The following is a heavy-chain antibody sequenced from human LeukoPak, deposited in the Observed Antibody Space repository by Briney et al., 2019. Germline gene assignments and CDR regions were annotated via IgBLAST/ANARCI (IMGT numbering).Heavy chain of an antibody. CDR1: GGSISSSSYY. CDR2: IYTSGST. V-gene: IGHV4-61*02. D-gene: IGHD3-22*01. J-gene: IGHJ4*02. Sequence: SETLSLTCTVSGGSISSSSYYWGWIRQPPGKGLEWIGRIYTSGSTNYNPSLKSRVTISVDTSKNQFSLKLSSVTAADTAVYYCARDGSGYYYGLGFDYWGQGTLVTVSS. CDR3: ARDGSGYYYGLGFDY.